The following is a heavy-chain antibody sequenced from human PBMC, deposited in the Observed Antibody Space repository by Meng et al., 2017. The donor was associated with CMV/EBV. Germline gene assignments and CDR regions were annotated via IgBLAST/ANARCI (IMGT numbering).Heavy chain of an antibody. CDR1: GFTFSSYA. D-gene: IGHD5-24*01. J-gene: IGHJ6*02. V-gene: IGHV3-30*04. Sequence: GESLKISCAASGFTFSSYAMHWVRQAPGKGLEWVAVISYDGSNKYYADSVKGRFTISRDNSKNTLYLQMNSLRSEDTAVYYCARGWVGMDVWGQGTTVTVSS. CDR2: ISYDGSNK. CDR3: ARGWVGMDV.